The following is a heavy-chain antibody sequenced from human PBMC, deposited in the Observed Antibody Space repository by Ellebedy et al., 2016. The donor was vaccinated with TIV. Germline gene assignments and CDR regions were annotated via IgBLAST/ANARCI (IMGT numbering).Heavy chain of an antibody. J-gene: IGHJ4*02. CDR2: IDWVDDK. Sequence: SGPTLVXPTQTLTLTCTVSGFSLSTSGMCVRWIRQPPGKALEWLALIDWVDDKYYGTSLKTRLTISKDTSKNQVVLTMTNMDPVDTATYYCARTAAYSGMEVRDFDYWGQGTLVTVSS. CDR1: GFSLSTSGMC. CDR3: ARTAAYSGMEVRDFDY. D-gene: IGHD1-26*01. V-gene: IGHV2-70*01.